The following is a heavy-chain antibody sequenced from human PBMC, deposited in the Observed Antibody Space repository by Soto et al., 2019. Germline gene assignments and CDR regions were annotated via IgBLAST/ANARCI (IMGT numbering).Heavy chain of an antibody. V-gene: IGHV1-8*01. CDR3: ARGHFMYYYDSSGREGDI. J-gene: IGHJ3*02. Sequence: ASVKVSCKASGYIFTSYDINWVRQATGQGLEWMGWMNPNSENTGYAQKFQGRVTLTRNTSISTAYMELSSLRSEDTAVYYCARGHFMYYYDSSGREGDIWGQGTIVTGSS. CDR2: MNPNSENT. CDR1: GYIFTSYD. D-gene: IGHD3-22*01.